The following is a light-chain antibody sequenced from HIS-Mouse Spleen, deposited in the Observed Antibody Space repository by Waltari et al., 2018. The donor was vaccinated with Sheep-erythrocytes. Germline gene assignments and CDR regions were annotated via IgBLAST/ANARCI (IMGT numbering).Light chain of an antibody. J-gene: IGLJ2*01. CDR2: QDS. Sequence: SYELTQPPSVSVSPGQTASITCPGDKLGDKYACWYQQKPGHSPVLVIYQDSKRPSGIPERFSGSNSGNTATLTISGTQAMDEADYYCQAWDISTVVFGGGTKLTVL. CDR1: KLGDKY. CDR3: QAWDISTVV. V-gene: IGLV3-1*01.